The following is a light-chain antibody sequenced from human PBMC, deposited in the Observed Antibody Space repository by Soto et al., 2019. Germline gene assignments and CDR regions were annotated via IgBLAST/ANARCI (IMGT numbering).Light chain of an antibody. Sequence: EIVMTQSPATLSVSPGARATLSCGASQSVGSDLVWYRQKPGQAPRLLIYGASNRATGVPDRFSGSGSGTVFTLTISSLEYGDSAVYYCQPYLDWPRTFGQGTKVYIK. CDR1: QSVGSD. V-gene: IGKV3-15*01. J-gene: IGKJ1*01. CDR2: GAS. CDR3: QPYLDWPRT.